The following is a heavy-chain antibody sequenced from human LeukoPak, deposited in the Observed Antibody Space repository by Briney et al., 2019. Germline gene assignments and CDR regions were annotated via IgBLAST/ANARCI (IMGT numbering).Heavy chain of an antibody. D-gene: IGHD6-19*01. J-gene: IGHJ4*02. V-gene: IGHV4-34*01. CDR1: GRSFTGYY. CDR3: ARHGKEQWLEDPFDY. CDR2: INHTGGT. Sequence: SETLSLTCAVYGRSFTGYYWGWIRQPPGKGLEWIGEINHTGGTNYNPSLKSRVTISVDTSKNQFSLKLTSVTAADTAVYYCARHGKEQWLEDPFDYWGQGTLVTVSS.